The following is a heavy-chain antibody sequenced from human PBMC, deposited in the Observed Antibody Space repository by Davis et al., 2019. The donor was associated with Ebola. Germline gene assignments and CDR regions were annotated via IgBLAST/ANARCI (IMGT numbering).Heavy chain of an antibody. CDR1: GITFSSYD. J-gene: IGHJ4*02. Sequence: GESLKISCAASGITFSSYDMNWVRQAPGKGLEWVSYISSSGSTIYYADSVKGRFTISRDNAKNSLYLQMNSLRAEDTAVYYCARGYSQWYWGQGTLVTVSS. CDR2: ISSSGSTI. D-gene: IGHD5-12*01. CDR3: ARGYSQWY. V-gene: IGHV3-48*03.